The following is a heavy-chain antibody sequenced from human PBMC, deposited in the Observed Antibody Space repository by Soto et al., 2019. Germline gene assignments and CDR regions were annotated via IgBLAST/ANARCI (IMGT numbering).Heavy chain of an antibody. J-gene: IGHJ4*02. V-gene: IGHV3-15*01. CDR3: TTPNMTQAN. Sequence: PGGSLRLSCAASGFTFSNAWMSWVRQAPGKGLEWVGRIKIKTDGGTTDYAAPAKGRFTISRDDSKNTLYLQMNSLKTEDTAVYYCTTPNMTQANWGQGTLVTVSS. CDR1: GFTFSNAW. CDR2: IKIKTDGGTT.